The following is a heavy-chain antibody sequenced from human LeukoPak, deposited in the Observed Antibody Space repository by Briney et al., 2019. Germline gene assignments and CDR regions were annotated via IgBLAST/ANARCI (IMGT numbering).Heavy chain of an antibody. CDR3: ARYSSSWHYYFDY. CDR1: GFTFSSYD. Sequence: PGGSLRLSCAASGFTFSSYDMNWVRQAPGKGLEWVSYISSSGNTIYYTDSVKGRFTISRDNAQNSLYLQMNSLRAEDTAVYYCARYSSSWHYYFDYRGQGTLVTVSS. D-gene: IGHD6-13*01. V-gene: IGHV3-48*03. J-gene: IGHJ4*02. CDR2: ISSSGNTI.